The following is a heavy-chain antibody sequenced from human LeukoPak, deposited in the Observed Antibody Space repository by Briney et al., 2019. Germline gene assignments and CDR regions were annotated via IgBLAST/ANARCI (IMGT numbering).Heavy chain of an antibody. D-gene: IGHD3-10*01. CDR3: VRDYYYGSGAGGYGY. CDR1: GFTFSSYW. CDR2: IKEDGSGE. J-gene: IGHJ4*02. V-gene: IGHV3-7*01. Sequence: GGSLRLSCAASGFTFSSYWMSWVRQAPGKGLEWVANIKEDGSGEYYVDSVKGRFTISRDNAKNSLYLQMNSLRDEDTAVYYCVRDYYYGSGAGGYGYWGQGTLVTVSS.